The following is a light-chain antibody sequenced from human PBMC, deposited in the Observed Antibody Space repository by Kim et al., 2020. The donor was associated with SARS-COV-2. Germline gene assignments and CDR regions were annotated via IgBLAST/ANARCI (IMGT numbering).Light chain of an antibody. Sequence: DIVMTQSPLSLPVTPGEPASISCRSSRSLLHSNGYNYLDWYVQKPGQSPQLLIYLNSFRASGVPDRFSGSGSGTDFTLKITRVEAEDVGVYYCMQTVQAPWTFGQGTKVDIK. CDR2: LNS. CDR1: RSLLHSNGYNY. V-gene: IGKV2-28*01. CDR3: MQTVQAPWT. J-gene: IGKJ1*01.